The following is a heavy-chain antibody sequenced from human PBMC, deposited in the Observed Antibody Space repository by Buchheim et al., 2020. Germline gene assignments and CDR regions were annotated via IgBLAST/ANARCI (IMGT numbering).Heavy chain of an antibody. CDR3: FSWPRNWNDVNVNY. CDR2: IKSKTDGGTT. D-gene: IGHD1-1*01. Sequence: EVQLVESGGGLVKPGGSLRLSCAASGFTFSNAWKSWVRQAPGKGLEWVGRIKSKTDGGTTDYAAPVKGRFTISRDDSKKQLYLQMNSLKTEDTAVYYCFSWPRNWNDVNVNYWGQGTL. V-gene: IGHV3-15*01. CDR1: GFTFSNAW. J-gene: IGHJ4*02.